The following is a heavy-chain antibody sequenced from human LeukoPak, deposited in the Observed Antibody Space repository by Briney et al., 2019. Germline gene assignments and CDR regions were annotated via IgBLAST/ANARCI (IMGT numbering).Heavy chain of an antibody. CDR3: ARGKDSSGYYVDY. Sequence: SETLSLTCTVSGGSISSGGYYWSWIRQHPGKGLEWIGYIYYSGSTYYNPSLRSRVTISVDTSKNQFSLKLSSVTAADTAVYYCARGKDSSGYYVDYWGQGTLVTVSS. CDR2: IYYSGST. V-gene: IGHV4-31*03. CDR1: GGSISSGGYY. D-gene: IGHD3-22*01. J-gene: IGHJ4*02.